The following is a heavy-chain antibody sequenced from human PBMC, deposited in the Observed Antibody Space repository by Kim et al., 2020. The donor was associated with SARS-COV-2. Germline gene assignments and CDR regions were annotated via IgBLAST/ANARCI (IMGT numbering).Heavy chain of an antibody. J-gene: IGHJ4*02. V-gene: IGHV4-39*07. CDR3: ARDSYLATEDY. Sequence: TYYNPSLKSRVTISVDTSKNQFSLKLSSVTAADTTVYYCARDSYLATEDYWGQGTLVTVSS. CDR2: T. D-gene: IGHD3-16*01.